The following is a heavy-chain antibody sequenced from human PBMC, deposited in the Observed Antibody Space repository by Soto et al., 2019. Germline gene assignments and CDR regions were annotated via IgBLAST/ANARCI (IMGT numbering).Heavy chain of an antibody. J-gene: IGHJ6*02. V-gene: IGHV5-51*01. CDR3: ARHGAVDIVAPPGIAVAGPYGMDV. D-gene: IGHD6-19*01. Sequence: PGESLNISCKGSGYSFTSYWIGWVRQMPGKGLEWMGIIYPGDSDTRYSPSFQGQVTISADKSISTAYLQWSSLKASDTAMYYCARHGAVDIVAPPGIAVAGPYGMDVWGQGTTVTVSS. CDR2: IYPGDSDT. CDR1: GYSFTSYW.